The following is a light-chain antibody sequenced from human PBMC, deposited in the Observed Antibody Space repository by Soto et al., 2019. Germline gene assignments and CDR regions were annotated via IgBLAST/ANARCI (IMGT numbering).Light chain of an antibody. V-gene: IGLV2-14*03. CDR1: SSDVGDYNY. CDR3: SSFTSSSTLV. J-gene: IGLJ1*01. Sequence: QSVLTQPASVSGSPGQSITISCTGTSSDVGDYNYVSWYQQHPGKAPKLMIYGVSNRPSGVSNRFSGSKSGNTASLTISGLQAEDEADYYCSSFTSSSTLVFGTGTKVTVL. CDR2: GVS.